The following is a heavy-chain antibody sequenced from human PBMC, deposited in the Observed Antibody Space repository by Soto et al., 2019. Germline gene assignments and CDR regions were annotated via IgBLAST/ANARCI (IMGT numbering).Heavy chain of an antibody. V-gene: IGHV3-13*01. J-gene: IGHJ5*02. CDR2: IGTAGDT. CDR3: ARGRYGDYAFDP. Sequence: EVQLVESGGGLVQPGGSLRLSCAASGFTFSSYDMHWVRQATGKGLEWVSAIGTAGDTYYPGSVKGRFTISRENAKNSLYLQMNSLRAGDTAVYYCARGRYGDYAFDPWRQGTLVTVSS. CDR1: GFTFSSYD. D-gene: IGHD4-17*01.